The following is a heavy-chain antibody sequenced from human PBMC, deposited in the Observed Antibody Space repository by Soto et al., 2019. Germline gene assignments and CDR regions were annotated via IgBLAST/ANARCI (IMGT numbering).Heavy chain of an antibody. V-gene: IGHV4-34*01. CDR2: INHSGST. J-gene: IGHJ4*02. CDR3: ARARLSGSYHY. Sequence: KSSETLSLTCAVYGGSFSGYYWSWIRQPPGKGLEWIGEINHSGSTNYNPSLKSRVTISVDTSKNQFSLKLSSVTAADTAVYYCARARLSGSYHYWGQGTLVTVSS. D-gene: IGHD1-26*01. CDR1: GGSFSGYY.